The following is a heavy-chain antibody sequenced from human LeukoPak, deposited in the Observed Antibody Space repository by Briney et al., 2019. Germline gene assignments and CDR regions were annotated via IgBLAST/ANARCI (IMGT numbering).Heavy chain of an antibody. CDR2: IRYDGSNK. Sequence: PGGSLRLSCAASGFTFSSYGMHWVRQAPGKGLEWVAFIRYDGSNKYYADSVKGRFTISRDNSKNTLYLQMNSLRAEDTAVYYCARASFMVRTGDYWGQGTLVTVSS. CDR3: ARASFMVRTGDY. D-gene: IGHD3-10*01. CDR1: GFTFSSYG. J-gene: IGHJ4*02. V-gene: IGHV3-30*02.